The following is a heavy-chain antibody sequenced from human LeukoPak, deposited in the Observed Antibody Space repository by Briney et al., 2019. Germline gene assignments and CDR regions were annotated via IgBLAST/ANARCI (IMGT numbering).Heavy chain of an antibody. J-gene: IGHJ4*02. V-gene: IGHV1-18*01. CDR3: ARPHSLGGSFYVFDY. Sequence: SVKVSFKVSGYTLTELSMHWVRQAPGQGLEWVGWVSTYNGNTDYAQTVQGRVAMTTDTSTNTAYMDLRSLRPDDTAVYYCARPHSLGGSFYVFDYWGQGTLITVSS. CDR1: GYTLTELS. CDR2: VSTYNGNT. D-gene: IGHD1-26*01.